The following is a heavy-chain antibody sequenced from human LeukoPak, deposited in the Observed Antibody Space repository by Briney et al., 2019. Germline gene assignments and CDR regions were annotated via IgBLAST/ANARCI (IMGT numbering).Heavy chain of an antibody. CDR3: ARSDYGDSHFDY. Sequence: GGSLTLSSAASGFTFSSYSMNWVRQAPGRGLEWVSSISSSSSYRYYADSVKGRFTISRDNAKNSLYLQMNSLRAEDTAVYYCARSDYGDSHFDYWGQGTLVSVSS. D-gene: IGHD4-17*01. CDR1: GFTFSSYS. CDR2: ISSSSSYR. J-gene: IGHJ4*02. V-gene: IGHV3-21*01.